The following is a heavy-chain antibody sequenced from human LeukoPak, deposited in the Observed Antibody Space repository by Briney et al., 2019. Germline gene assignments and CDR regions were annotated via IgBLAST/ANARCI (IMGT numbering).Heavy chain of an antibody. V-gene: IGHV4-34*01. Sequence: SETLSLTCTVSGGSISSYYWSWVRQPPGKGLEWIGEINHSGNTNYNPSLKSRVTISIDTSKNQFSLKLTSVTAADTAVYYCARDCSSSSCYLDYWSQGTLVTVSS. CDR1: GGSISSYY. D-gene: IGHD2-2*01. J-gene: IGHJ4*02. CDR3: ARDCSSSSCYLDY. CDR2: INHSGNT.